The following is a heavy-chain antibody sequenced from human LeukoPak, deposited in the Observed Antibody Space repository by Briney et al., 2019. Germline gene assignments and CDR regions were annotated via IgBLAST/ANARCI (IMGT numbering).Heavy chain of an antibody. CDR1: GFTFSSYS. D-gene: IGHD3-10*01. CDR2: ISSSSSYI. V-gene: IGHV3-21*01. CDR3: ARAYGSGSYYNLNDY. Sequence: GGSLRLSCAASGFTFSSYSMNWVRQAPGKGLEWVSSISSSSSYIYYADSVMGRFTISRDNAKNSLYLQMNSLRAEDTAVYYCARAYGSGSYYNLNDYWGQGTLVTVSS. J-gene: IGHJ4*02.